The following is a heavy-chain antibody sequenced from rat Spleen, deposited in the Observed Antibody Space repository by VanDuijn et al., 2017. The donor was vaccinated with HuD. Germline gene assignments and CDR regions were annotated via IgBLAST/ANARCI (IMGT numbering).Heavy chain of an antibody. J-gene: IGHJ1*01. D-gene: IGHD1-6*01. CDR2: ISYEGDST. CDR1: GFTFSDYY. Sequence: EVQLVESGGGLVQPGRSTKLSCTVSGFTFSDYYMAWVRQAPKKGLEWVASISYEGDSTYYGDSVKGRFTISRNNAKGTLFLQMDSLRSEDTATYFCTRRGFLSDWYFDFWGPGTMVTVSS. CDR3: TRRGFLSDWYFDF. V-gene: IGHV5-22*01.